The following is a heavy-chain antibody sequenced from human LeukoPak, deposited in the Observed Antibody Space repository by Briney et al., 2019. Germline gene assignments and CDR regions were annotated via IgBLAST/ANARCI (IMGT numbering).Heavy chain of an antibody. CDR2: IYYSGST. V-gene: IGHV4-39*01. CDR1: GGSISSSSSY. Sequence: SETLSLTCTVSGGSISSSSSYWGWIRQPPGMGLEWIGTIYYSGSTYYNPSPKSRVTISVDTSKNQFSLKLSSVTAADTAVYYCARRFGYSYGYWFDPWGQGTLVTVSS. CDR3: ARRFGYSYGYWFDP. J-gene: IGHJ5*02. D-gene: IGHD5-18*01.